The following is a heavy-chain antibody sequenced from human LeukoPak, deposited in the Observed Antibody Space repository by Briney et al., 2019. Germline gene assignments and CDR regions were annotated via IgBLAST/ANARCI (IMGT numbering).Heavy chain of an antibody. CDR1: GFTVSGNY. CDR2: IYSGGST. Sequence: GGSLRLSCAASGFTVSGNYMSWVRQAPGKGLGWVSIIYSGGSTYYGDSVKGRFTISRDNSKNTLYLQMNSLRAEDTAVYYCARGYDFWSGYLSYWGQGTLATVSS. D-gene: IGHD3-3*01. V-gene: IGHV3-53*01. CDR3: ARGYDFWSGYLSY. J-gene: IGHJ4*02.